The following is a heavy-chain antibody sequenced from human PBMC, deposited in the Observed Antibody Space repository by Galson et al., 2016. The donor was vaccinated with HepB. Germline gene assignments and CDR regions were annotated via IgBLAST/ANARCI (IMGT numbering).Heavy chain of an antibody. J-gene: IGHJ4*02. V-gene: IGHV3-30*04. CDR1: GFSFSSSA. D-gene: IGHD6-19*01. Sequence: LRLSCAASGFSFSSSALHWVRQAPGKGLEWVAVISYDGRKRFYADSVKGRFTISRDNSRDTLYLEMNSLRPEDTAVYYCASESAGWFFDYWGQGTLVTVSS. CDR2: ISYDGRKR. CDR3: ASESAGWFFDY.